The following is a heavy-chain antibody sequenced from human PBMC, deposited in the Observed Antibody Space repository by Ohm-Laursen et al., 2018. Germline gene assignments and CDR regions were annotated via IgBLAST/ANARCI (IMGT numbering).Heavy chain of an antibody. CDR1: GFTFSSYG. Sequence: SSLGLSCSASGFTFSSYGMHWVRQAPGKGLEWVAVIWYDGSNKYYADSVKGRFTISRDNSKNTLYLQMNSLRAEDTAVYYCARVSRYCSGGSCYSDDYYGMDVWGQGTTVTVSS. D-gene: IGHD2-15*01. CDR2: IWYDGSNK. J-gene: IGHJ6*02. CDR3: ARVSRYCSGGSCYSDDYYGMDV. V-gene: IGHV3-33*01.